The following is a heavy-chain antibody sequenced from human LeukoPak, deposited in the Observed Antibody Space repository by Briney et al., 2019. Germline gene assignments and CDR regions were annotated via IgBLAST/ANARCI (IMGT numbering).Heavy chain of an antibody. Sequence: GGSLRLSCAAAGFTFSKFAMHWVRQAPGKGLEWVAVVSYDGSHKYYADSVKGRFTISRDNSKNTLYLQMNSLRAEDTAVYYCARAPGYGAAYYFDYWGQGTLVTVSS. D-gene: IGHD1-1*01. CDR1: GFTFSKFA. CDR2: VSYDGSHK. CDR3: ARAPGYGAAYYFDY. J-gene: IGHJ4*02. V-gene: IGHV3-30*04.